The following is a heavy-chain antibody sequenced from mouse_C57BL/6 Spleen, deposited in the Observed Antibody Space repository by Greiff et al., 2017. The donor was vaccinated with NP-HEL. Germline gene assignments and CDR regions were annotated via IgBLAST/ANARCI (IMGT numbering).Heavy chain of an antibody. V-gene: IGHV1-62-2*01. CDR3: ARHGEGGQLRLRGAMDY. CDR2: FYPGSGSI. D-gene: IGHD3-2*02. J-gene: IGHJ4*01. CDR1: GYTFTEYT. Sequence: QVHVKQSGAELVKPGASVKLSCKASGYTFTEYTIHWVKQRSGQGLEWIGWFYPGSGSIKYNEKFKDKATLTADKSSSTVYMELSRLTSEDSAVYFCARHGEGGQLRLRGAMDYWGQGTSVTVSS.